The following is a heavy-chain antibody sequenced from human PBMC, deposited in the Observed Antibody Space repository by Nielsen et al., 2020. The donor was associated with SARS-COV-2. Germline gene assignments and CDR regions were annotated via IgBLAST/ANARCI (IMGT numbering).Heavy chain of an antibody. CDR2: IKQDGSEK. D-gene: IGHD4-11*01. V-gene: IGHV3-7*03. J-gene: IGHJ6*02. CDR3: ARGDYSYYYYGMDV. Sequence: GSLRLSCAASGFTFSSYWMSWVRQAPGKGLEWVANIKQDGSEKFYVDSVKGRFTISRDNAKNSLYLQMNSLRAEDTAVYYCARGDYSYYYYGMDVWGQGTTVTVSS. CDR1: GFTFSSYW.